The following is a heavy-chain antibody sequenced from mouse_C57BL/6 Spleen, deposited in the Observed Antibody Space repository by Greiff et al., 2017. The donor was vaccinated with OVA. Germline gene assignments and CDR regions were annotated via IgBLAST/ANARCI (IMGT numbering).Heavy chain of an antibody. CDR2: ISDGGSYT. CDR3: ARDEDYYDSSYPHSHALDD. J-gene: IGHJ4*01. CDR1: GFTFSSYA. Sequence: EVMLVESGGGLVKPGGSLKLSCAASGFTFSSYAMSWVRQTPEKRLEWVATISDGGSYTYYPDNVKGRFTISRDNAKNNLYLQMSHLKSEDTAMCNCARDEDYYDSSYPHSHALDDWGQGTTVTVSS. D-gene: IGHD1-1*01. V-gene: IGHV5-4*01.